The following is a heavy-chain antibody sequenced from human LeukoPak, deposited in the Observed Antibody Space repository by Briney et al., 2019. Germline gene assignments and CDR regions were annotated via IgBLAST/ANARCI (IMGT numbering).Heavy chain of an antibody. J-gene: IGHJ6*02. Sequence: GRSLRLSCAASGFTFSSYAMHWVRQAPGKGLEWVAVISYDGSNKYYADSVKGRFTISRDNSKNTLYLQMNSLRAEDTAVYYCARDRSYYYYYGMDVWGQGNTVTVSS. CDR1: GFTFSSYA. CDR3: ARDRSYYYYYGMDV. CDR2: ISYDGSNK. V-gene: IGHV3-30*04.